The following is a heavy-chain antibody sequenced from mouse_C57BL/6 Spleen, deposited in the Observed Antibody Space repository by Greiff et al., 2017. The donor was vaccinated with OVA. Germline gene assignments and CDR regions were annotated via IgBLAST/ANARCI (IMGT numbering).Heavy chain of an antibody. J-gene: IGHJ2*01. Sequence: VKLQESGAELVRPGASVKLSCKASGYTFTDYYINWVKQRPGQGLEWIARIYPGSGNTYYNEKFKGKATLTAEKSSSTAYMQLSSLTSEDSAVYFCARGDGNPDYWGQGTTLTVSS. CDR1: GYTFTDYY. D-gene: IGHD2-1*01. CDR2: IYPGSGNT. CDR3: ARGDGNPDY. V-gene: IGHV1-76*01.